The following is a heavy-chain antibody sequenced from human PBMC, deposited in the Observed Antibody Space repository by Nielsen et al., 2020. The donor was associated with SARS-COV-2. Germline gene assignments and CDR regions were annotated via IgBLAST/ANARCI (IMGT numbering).Heavy chain of an antibody. CDR3: ARDMPGGVAVRPWFDP. Sequence: GESLKISCAASGLNVHTTWMHWVRQAPGQGLEWVARINGDGSGTAYADSVKGRFTISKDSAKNTLYLQMTSLRVEDTAIYYCARDMPGGVAVRPWFDPRGQGPLVTFPS. CDR1: GLNVHTTW. D-gene: IGHD6-6*01. J-gene: IGHJ5*02. CDR2: INGDGSGT. V-gene: IGHV3-74*01.